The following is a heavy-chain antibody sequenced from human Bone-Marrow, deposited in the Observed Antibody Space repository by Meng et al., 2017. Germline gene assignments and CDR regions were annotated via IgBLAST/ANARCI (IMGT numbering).Heavy chain of an antibody. J-gene: IGHJ4*02. V-gene: IGHV1-69*01. D-gene: IGHD1-26*01. CDR3: ATARGGATPYYFDY. CDR1: EGTFDRFA. CDR2: IIPIFGTA. Sequence: VESAAELTRSGTLVCVACDGAEGTFDRFACSWVRQAPGQGLGWMGGIIPIFGTANYEQKFQGRVTITADESTSTAYMELSSLRSEDTAVYYCATARGGATPYYFDYWGQGTLVTVSS.